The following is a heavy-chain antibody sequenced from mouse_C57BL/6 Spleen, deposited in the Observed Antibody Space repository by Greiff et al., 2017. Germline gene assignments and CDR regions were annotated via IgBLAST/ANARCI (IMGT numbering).Heavy chain of an antibody. CDR1: GYTFTDYY. J-gene: IGHJ2*01. V-gene: IGHV1-75*01. CDR2: IFPGSGST. CDR3: ARVIYYEYDLYYFDY. Sequence: QVQLQQSGPELVKPGASVKISCKASGYTFTDYYINWVKQRPGQGLEWIGWIFPGSGSTYYNEKFKGKATLTVDKSSSTAYMLLSSLTSEDSAVYFCARVIYYEYDLYYFDYWGQGTTLTVSS. D-gene: IGHD2-4*01.